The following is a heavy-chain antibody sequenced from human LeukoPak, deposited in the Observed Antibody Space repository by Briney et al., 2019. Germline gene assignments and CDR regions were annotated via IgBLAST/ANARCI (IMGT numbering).Heavy chain of an antibody. CDR2: ITSKAYGGTT. J-gene: IGHJ3*02. CDR1: GFTFGDYG. V-gene: IGHV3-49*04. Sequence: GGSLRLSCTASGFTFGDYGVTWVRQAPGKGLEWVGFITSKAYGGTTEYAASVKGRFIISRDDSKSIAYLQINDLKTEDTAVYYCARDRGGPLSGAFDIWGQGTMVTVSP. CDR3: ARDRGGPLSGAFDI.